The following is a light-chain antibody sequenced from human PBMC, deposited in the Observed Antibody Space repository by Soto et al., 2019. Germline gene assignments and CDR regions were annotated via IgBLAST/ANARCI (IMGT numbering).Light chain of an antibody. V-gene: IGKV1-5*03. Sequence: DIQVTLSPSTLSASFGDRVTISCRASQNNSGWLALYQQKPGKAPNLLIYKASTLESGVPSRFSGSGSVTEFTLTISSLQPDDFATYYCQQYNNYGSWTFGQGTKVDIK. CDR3: QQYNNYGSWT. CDR1: QNNSGW. CDR2: KAS. J-gene: IGKJ1*01.